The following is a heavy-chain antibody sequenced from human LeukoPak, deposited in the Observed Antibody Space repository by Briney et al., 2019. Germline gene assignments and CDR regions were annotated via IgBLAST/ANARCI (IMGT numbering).Heavy chain of an antibody. Sequence: GGSLRLSCAASGFTFSDYYMSWIRQAPGKGLEWVSYISSSGSTIYYADSVKGRFTISRDNAKNSLYLQMNSLTAEDSALYYCARDQGWLQFDYWGQGALATVSS. CDR2: ISSSGSTI. CDR3: ARDQGWLQFDY. V-gene: IGHV3-11*04. J-gene: IGHJ4*02. D-gene: IGHD5-24*01. CDR1: GFTFSDYY.